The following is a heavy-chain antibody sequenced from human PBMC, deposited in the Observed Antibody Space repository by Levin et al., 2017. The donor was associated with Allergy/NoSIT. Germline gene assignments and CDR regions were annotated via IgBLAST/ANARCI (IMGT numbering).Heavy chain of an antibody. CDR1: GFTFSNSA. CDR3: AKEGSGSYSEN. D-gene: IGHD1-26*01. J-gene: IGHJ4*02. CDR2: VDGGGGRT. V-gene: IGHV3-23*01. Sequence: PGGSLRLSCAASGFTFSNSAMSWVRQAPGKGLEWVSAVDGGGGRTWYADSVRGRFTISRDNSKNTVCLQMNSLRAEDTAVYYCAKEGSGSYSENWGQGTLVTVSS.